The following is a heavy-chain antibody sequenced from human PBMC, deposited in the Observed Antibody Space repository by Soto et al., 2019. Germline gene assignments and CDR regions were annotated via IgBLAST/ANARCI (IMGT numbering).Heavy chain of an antibody. D-gene: IGHD4-4*01. V-gene: IGHV1-69*12. CDR3: ARHSNFNYFYGLDA. Sequence: QDQVVQSGAEVKEPGSSVKVSCKASGGTFNSYAISWVRQAPGQGLEWVGGIIPVFGTANYAQKFQGRVTITADEPTSTAYMELRSLRSEDTAVYYCARHSNFNYFYGLDAWGQGTTVTVSS. CDR1: GGTFNSYA. CDR2: IIPVFGTA. J-gene: IGHJ6*02.